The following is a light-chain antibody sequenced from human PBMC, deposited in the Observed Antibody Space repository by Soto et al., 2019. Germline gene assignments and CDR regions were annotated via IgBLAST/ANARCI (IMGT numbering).Light chain of an antibody. CDR2: DVS. V-gene: IGKV1-5*01. CDR1: QNIERW. J-gene: IGKJ5*01. CDR3: QQLNSYPIT. Sequence: DIQMTQSPSTLSASVGDRVTITCRASQNIERWLAWYQQKPGKAPKLLLYDVSSLESGVPSRFSGSGSATEFILTIDGLQPDDFATYYCQQLNSYPITFGQGTRLEIK.